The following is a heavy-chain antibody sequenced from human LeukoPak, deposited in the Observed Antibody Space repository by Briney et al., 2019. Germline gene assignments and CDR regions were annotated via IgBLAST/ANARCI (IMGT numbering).Heavy chain of an antibody. CDR2: IYYSGST. CDR3: ASPQGGATVLDNPFDY. CDR1: GGSISSSSYY. V-gene: IGHV4-39*01. Sequence: PSETLSLTCTVSGGSISSSSYYWGWIRQPPGKGLEWIGSIYYSGSTYYNPSLKSRVTISVDTSKNQFSLKLSSVTAADTAVYYCASPQGGATVLDNPFDYWGQGTLVTVSS. D-gene: IGHD1-26*01. J-gene: IGHJ4*02.